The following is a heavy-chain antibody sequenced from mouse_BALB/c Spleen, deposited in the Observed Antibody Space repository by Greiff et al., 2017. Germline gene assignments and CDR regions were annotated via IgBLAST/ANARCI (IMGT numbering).Heavy chain of an antibody. CDR2: ISNGGGST. J-gene: IGHJ3*01. Sequence: DVKLVESGGGLVQPGGSLKLSCAASGFTFSSYTMSWVRQTPEKRLEWVAYISNGGGSTYYPDTVKGRFTISRDNAKNTLYLQMSSLKSEYTAMYYCARGDGNYGGVFAYWGQGTLVTVSA. V-gene: IGHV5-12-2*01. CDR3: ARGDGNYGGVFAY. D-gene: IGHD2-1*01. CDR1: GFTFSSYT.